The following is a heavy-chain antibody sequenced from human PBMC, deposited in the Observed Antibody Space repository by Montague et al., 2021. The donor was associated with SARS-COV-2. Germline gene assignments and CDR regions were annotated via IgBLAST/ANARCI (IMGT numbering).Heavy chain of an antibody. CDR1: GGSISSYH. Sequence: SETLSLTCTVSGGSISSYHWSWIRQPPGKGLEWIGYIYYSGSTNYNPSLKSRVTISVDTSKNQFSLKLSSVTAADTAVYYCADTYYDFWSGFIHYYYMDVWGKGTTVTVSS. D-gene: IGHD3-3*01. V-gene: IGHV4-59*01. J-gene: IGHJ6*03. CDR2: IYYSGST. CDR3: ADTYYDFWSGFIHYYYMDV.